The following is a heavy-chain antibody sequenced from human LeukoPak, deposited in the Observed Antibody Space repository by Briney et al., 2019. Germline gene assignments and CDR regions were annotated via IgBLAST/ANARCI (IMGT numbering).Heavy chain of an antibody. CDR3: ARHEHGDYVFEFGY. CDR2: IFHSGST. V-gene: IGHV4-38-2*02. J-gene: IGHJ4*02. Sequence: SETLSLTCTVSGYSISSGYYWGWIRQPPGKGLEWIGSIFHSGSTYYNPSLKSRVAVSLDTSKNQFSLKLSSVTAADTAVYYCARHEHGDYVFEFGYWGQGTLVTVSS. CDR1: GYSISSGYY. D-gene: IGHD4-17*01.